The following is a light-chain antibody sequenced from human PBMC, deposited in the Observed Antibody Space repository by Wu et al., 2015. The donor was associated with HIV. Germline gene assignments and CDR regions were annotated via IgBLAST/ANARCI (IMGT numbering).Light chain of an antibody. CDR1: QSVASF. CDR2: DAS. J-gene: IGKJ2*01. CDR3: QQRRYWPLYT. Sequence: EIVLTQFPATLSLSPRERATLSCRASQSVASFLAWYQQKPGQAPRLLIYDASNRATGIPARFSGSGSGTDFTLTISSLEPEDFAVYYCQQRRYWPLYTFGQGTKLEIK. V-gene: IGKV3-11*01.